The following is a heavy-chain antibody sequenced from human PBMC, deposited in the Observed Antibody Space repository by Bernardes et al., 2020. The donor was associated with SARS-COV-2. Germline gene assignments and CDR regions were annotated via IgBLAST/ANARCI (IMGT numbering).Heavy chain of an antibody. Sequence: GGSLRLSCAASGFTFSDYYMSWIRQAPGKGLEWVSYISSSGTTIYDADSVRGRFTISRDNARNSLFLQMNSLRLEDTAVYYCARAFGAGGRHPLDFDYWGQGTLVTVSS. CDR2: ISSSGTTI. CDR1: GFTFSDYY. J-gene: IGHJ4*02. CDR3: ARAFGAGGRHPLDFDY. V-gene: IGHV3-11*01. D-gene: IGHD3-10*01.